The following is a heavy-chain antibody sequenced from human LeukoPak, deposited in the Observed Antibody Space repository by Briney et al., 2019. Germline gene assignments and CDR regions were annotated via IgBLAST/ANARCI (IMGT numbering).Heavy chain of an antibody. J-gene: IGHJ4*02. CDR1: GFTFSSYA. D-gene: IGHD2-2*01. V-gene: IGHV3-23*01. CDR3: AARGYCSSTSCYPGHYFDY. Sequence: GGSLRLSCAASGFTFSSYAMSWVRQAPGKGLEWVSAISGGGGSTYYADSVKGRFTISRDNSKNTLYLQMNSLRAEDTAVYYCAARGYCSSTSCYPGHYFDYWGQGTLVTVSS. CDR2: ISGGGGST.